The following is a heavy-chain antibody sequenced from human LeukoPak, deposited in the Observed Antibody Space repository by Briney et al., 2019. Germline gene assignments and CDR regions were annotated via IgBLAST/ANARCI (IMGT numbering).Heavy chain of an antibody. CDR2: INPNSGGT. V-gene: IGHV1-2*02. D-gene: IGHD1-26*01. Sequence: ASVKVSCKASGYTLTGYYMHWVRQAPGHGLEGMGWINPNSGGTNYAQKFQGRVTMTRDTSIRTAYMELSRLRSDDTAVYYCARDLRRSPYSGSYTKEREQESLFDYWGQGTLVTVSS. CDR3: ARDLRRSPYSGSYTKEREQESLFDY. CDR1: GYTLTGYY. J-gene: IGHJ4*02.